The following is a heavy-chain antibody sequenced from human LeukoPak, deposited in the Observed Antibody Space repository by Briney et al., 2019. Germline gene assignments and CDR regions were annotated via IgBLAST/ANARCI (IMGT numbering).Heavy chain of an antibody. Sequence: GGSLRLSCAASGFTFSRFNMNWLRQAPGKGLEWLSYISTTGTIYYAESVKGRFSISRDNAKNSLYLQMNSLRPEDTAVYYCARALTTLTYEGYWGQGTLVTVSS. CDR2: ISTTGTI. V-gene: IGHV3-48*01. CDR1: GFTFSRFN. CDR3: ARALTTLTYEGY. D-gene: IGHD1-1*01. J-gene: IGHJ1*01.